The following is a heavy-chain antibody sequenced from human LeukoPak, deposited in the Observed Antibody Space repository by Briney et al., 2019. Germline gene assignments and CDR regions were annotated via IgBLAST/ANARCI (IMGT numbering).Heavy chain of an antibody. J-gene: IGHJ4*02. V-gene: IGHV1-2*02. CDR2: INPNSGGT. Sequence: ASVKVSCKASGYTFTGYYMHWVRQAPGQGLEWMGWINPNSGGTNYAQKFQDRVTMTRDTSIGTAYMELSRLRSDDTAVYYCARGGDYYGSGSYPSHYWGQGTLVTVSS. CDR1: GYTFTGYY. D-gene: IGHD3-10*01. CDR3: ARGGDYYGSGSYPSHY.